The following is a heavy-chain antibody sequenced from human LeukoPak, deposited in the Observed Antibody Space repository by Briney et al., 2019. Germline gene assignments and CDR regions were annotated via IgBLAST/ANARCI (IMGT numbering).Heavy chain of an antibody. CDR3: AKGYSSGWYYFDY. J-gene: IGHJ4*02. CDR2: ISGSGGTT. CDR1: GFTFSRHA. V-gene: IGHV3-23*01. Sequence: GGSLRPSCAASGFTFSRHAMSWVRQAPGKGLEWVSGISGSGGTTYYADSVKGRFTISRDNSKNTLYLQMNSLRAEDTAVYYCAKGYSSGWYYFDYWGQGTLVTVSS. D-gene: IGHD6-19*01.